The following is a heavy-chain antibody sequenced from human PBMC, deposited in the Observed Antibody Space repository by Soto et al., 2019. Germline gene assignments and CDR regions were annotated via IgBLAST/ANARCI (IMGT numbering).Heavy chain of an antibody. D-gene: IGHD4-4*01. J-gene: IGHJ4*02. CDR3: ARVASDYINSVDH. V-gene: IGHV3-23*01. Sequence: EVQVLESGGGLVQPGGSLRLSCAASGFTFNAYAMTWVRQAPGKGLEWVSAIGGSGGNRYYAASVRGRFTISRDNSKDKVDLQMNSLRVEDTAVYYCARVASDYINSVDHWGQGIMVSVSS. CDR1: GFTFNAYA. CDR2: IGGSGGNR.